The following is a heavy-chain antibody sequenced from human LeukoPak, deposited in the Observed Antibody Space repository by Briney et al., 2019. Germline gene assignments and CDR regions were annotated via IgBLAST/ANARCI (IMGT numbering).Heavy chain of an antibody. D-gene: IGHD1-26*01. CDR1: GFTFNSDS. J-gene: IGHJ4*02. V-gene: IGHV3-23*01. Sequence: GGSLRLSCAASGFTFNSDSMTWVRQAPEKGLEWVSSITDSGVDTYYADSVKGRFTISRDNSKNTLFLQMNSLRAEDTAVYYCAKGSRGSYHYWGQGTLVTVSS. CDR3: AKGSRGSYHY. CDR2: ITDSGVDT.